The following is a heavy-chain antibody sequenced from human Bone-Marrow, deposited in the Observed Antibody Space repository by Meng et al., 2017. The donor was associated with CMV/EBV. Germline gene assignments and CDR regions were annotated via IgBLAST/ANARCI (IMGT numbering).Heavy chain of an antibody. CDR3: AREGYCSSTSCSFDY. CDR2: ISAYNGNT. CDR1: GYTFTSYG. J-gene: IGHJ4*02. V-gene: IGHV1-18*01. Sequence: ASVKVSCKASGYTFTSYGISWVRQAPGQGLEWMGWISAYNGNTNYAQKLQGRVTMTTDTSTSTAYMELRSLRSDDTAVYYCAREGYCSSTSCSFDYWSQGTLVTVSS. D-gene: IGHD2-2*01.